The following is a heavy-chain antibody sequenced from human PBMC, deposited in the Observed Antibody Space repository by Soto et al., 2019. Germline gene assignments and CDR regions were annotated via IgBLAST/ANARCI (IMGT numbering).Heavy chain of an antibody. J-gene: IGHJ5*02. Sequence: QVQLVQSGAEVKKPGASVKVSCKAPRYIFTAYFMHWVRQAPGQGLEWMGWINPNNGATHYGLSFQGRVSMTRDTSISTAYRELSSLRSDDTAVYYCASHDPGARFDPWGQGTLVIVSS. V-gene: IGHV1-2*02. CDR2: INPNNGAT. CDR1: RYIFTAYF. CDR3: ASHDPGARFDP. D-gene: IGHD1-1*01.